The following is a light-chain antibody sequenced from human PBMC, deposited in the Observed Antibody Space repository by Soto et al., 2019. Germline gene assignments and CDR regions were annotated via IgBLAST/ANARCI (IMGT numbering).Light chain of an antibody. CDR1: SSDVGGYNY. CDR2: EVS. Sequence: QSALTQPPSASGSPGQSVTISCTGTSSDVGGYNYVSWYQQHPGKAPKLMISEVSKRPSGVPDRFSGSKSGNTASLTVSGLQADDEADYYCTSHAGSNPYVFGSGTKVIVL. V-gene: IGLV2-8*01. CDR3: TSHAGSNPYV. J-gene: IGLJ1*01.